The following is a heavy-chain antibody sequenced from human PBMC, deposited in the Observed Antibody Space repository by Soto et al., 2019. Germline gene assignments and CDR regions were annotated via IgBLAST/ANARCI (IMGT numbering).Heavy chain of an antibody. D-gene: IGHD6-19*01. J-gene: IGHJ4*02. CDR1: GFTFSSYG. Sequence: PGGSLRLSCAASGFTFSSYGMHWVRQAPGKGLEGVAVISYDGSNKYYADSVKGRFTISRDNSKNTLYLQMNSLRAEDTAVYYCAKDPRRAKQWLAPFDYWGQGTLVTVSS. V-gene: IGHV3-30*18. CDR2: ISYDGSNK. CDR3: AKDPRRAKQWLAPFDY.